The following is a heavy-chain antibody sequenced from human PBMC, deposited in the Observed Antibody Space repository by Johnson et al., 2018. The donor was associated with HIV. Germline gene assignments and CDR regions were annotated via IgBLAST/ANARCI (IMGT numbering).Heavy chain of an antibody. CDR2: ISCDGSNK. V-gene: IGHV3-30-3*01. CDR1: GFTFSSYA. Sequence: QVQLVESGGGVVQPGRSLRLSCAASGFTFSSYAMHWVRQAPGKGLEWVAVISCDGSNKYYADSVKGRFTISRDNSKNTLYLQMNSLRAEDTAVYYCARDRVAFDIWGQGTMVTVSS. CDR3: ARDRVAFDI. J-gene: IGHJ3*02.